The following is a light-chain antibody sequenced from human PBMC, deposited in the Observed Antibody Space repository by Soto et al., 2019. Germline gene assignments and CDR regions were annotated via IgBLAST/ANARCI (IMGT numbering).Light chain of an antibody. J-gene: IGKJ5*01. CDR1: QGISIF. CDR3: QQLYIFPLT. V-gene: IGKV1-9*01. Sequence: DIALAQSPAFLSASLGDRVAITCRASQGISIFLAWYQQKPGQAPNLLMYAASTLQSGVPSRFSGGESGTEYTLTISSLQPEDSATYYCQQLYIFPLTFGQGTRLEIK. CDR2: AAS.